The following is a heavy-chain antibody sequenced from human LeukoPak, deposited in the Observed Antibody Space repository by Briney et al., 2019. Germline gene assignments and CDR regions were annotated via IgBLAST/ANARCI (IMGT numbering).Heavy chain of an antibody. J-gene: IGHJ4*02. CDR1: GFTFSSYT. V-gene: IGHV3-30*04. CDR3: ARDRRIVVVPAALVGAFDY. CDR2: MSYDGSNK. D-gene: IGHD2-2*01. Sequence: GGSLRLSCAASGFTFSSYTMHWVRQAPGKGLEWVAVMSYDGSNKYYADSVKGRFTISRDNSKNTLYLQMNSLRAEDTAVYYCARDRRIVVVPAALVGAFDYWGQGTLVTVSS.